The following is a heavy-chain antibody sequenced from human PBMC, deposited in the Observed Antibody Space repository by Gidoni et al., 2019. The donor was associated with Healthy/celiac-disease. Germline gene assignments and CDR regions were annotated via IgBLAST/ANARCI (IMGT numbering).Heavy chain of an antibody. CDR3: AREGFGEDFDY. V-gene: IGHV4-4*07. CDR2: IYTSVST. Sequence: VKTSDTLSLTYPVSGGSISSYYWSWIRQPAGKGLEWIGRIYTSVSTNYNPSLKSRVTMSVDTSKNQCSLKLSSVTAADTAVYYCAREGFGEDFDYWGQGTLVTVSS. CDR1: GGSISSYY. D-gene: IGHD3-16*01. J-gene: IGHJ4*02.